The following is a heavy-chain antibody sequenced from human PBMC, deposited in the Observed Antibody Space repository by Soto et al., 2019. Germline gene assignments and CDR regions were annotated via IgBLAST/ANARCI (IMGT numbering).Heavy chain of an antibody. CDR2: IYYSGST. Sequence: SETPSLTCTVSGGSINDYYWSWIRQPPGKGLEWIGYIYYSGSTNYNPSLKSRVTISVDTSKNQFSLKLSSVTAADTAVYYCASLFYYGMDVWGQGTTVTV. V-gene: IGHV4-59*08. CDR3: ASLFYYGMDV. CDR1: GGSINDYY. J-gene: IGHJ6*02.